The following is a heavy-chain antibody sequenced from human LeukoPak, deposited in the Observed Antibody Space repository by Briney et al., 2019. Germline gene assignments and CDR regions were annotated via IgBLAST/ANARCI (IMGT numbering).Heavy chain of an antibody. Sequence: SQTLSLTCVISGDSVSSNSAAWNWIRQSPSSGLEWLGRTYYRSKWYNEYALSVKSRITVNPDTSKNQFSLQPNSVTPEDTAVYYCARGGWGAFDYWGQGILVTVSS. D-gene: IGHD7-27*01. V-gene: IGHV6-1*01. J-gene: IGHJ4*02. CDR1: GDSVSSNSAA. CDR3: ARGGWGAFDY. CDR2: TYYRSKWYN.